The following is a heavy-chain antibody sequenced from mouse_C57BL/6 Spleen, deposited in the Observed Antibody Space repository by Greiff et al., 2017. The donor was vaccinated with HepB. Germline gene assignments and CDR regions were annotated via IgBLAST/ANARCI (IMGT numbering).Heavy chain of an antibody. CDR2: INPNNGGT. CDR3: ARRDYYYGSSYGYFGV. V-gene: IGHV1-18*01. Sequence: VQLQQSGPELVKPGASVKIPCKASGYTFTDYNMDWVKQSHGKSLEWIGDINPNNGGTIYNQKFKGKATLTVDKSSSTAYMELRSLTSEDTAVYYCARRDYYYGSSYGYFGVWGTGTTVTVSS. D-gene: IGHD1-1*01. CDR1: GYTFTDYN. J-gene: IGHJ1*03.